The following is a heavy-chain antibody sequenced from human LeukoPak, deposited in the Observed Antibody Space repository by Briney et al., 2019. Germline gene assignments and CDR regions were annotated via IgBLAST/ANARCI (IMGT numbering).Heavy chain of an antibody. J-gene: IGHJ4*02. CDR1: GYSFTSYW. CDR3: ASHGHYYSN. CDR2: IYPDDSDT. D-gene: IGHD3-10*01. V-gene: IGHV5-51*01. Sequence: GESLKISCKGSGYSFTSYWIHWVRQMPGKGLESMGIIYPDDSDTRYSPSFQGQVTISADKSFNTAYLQWSSLKASDTAMYYCASHGHYYSNWGQGTPVTVSS.